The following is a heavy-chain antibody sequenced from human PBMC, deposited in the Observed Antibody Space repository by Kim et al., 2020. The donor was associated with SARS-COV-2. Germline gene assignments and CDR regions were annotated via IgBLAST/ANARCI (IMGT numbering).Heavy chain of an antibody. J-gene: IGHJ6*02. V-gene: IGHV1-2*06. CDR2: INPNSGGT. Sequence: ASVTVSCKASGYTFTGYYMHWVRQAPGQGLEWMGRINPNSGGTNYAQKFQGRVTMTRDTSISTAYMELSRLRSDDTAVYYCAREGDIVATSDYYYGMDVWGQGTTVTVSS. CDR1: GYTFTGYY. CDR3: AREGDIVATSDYYYGMDV. D-gene: IGHD5-12*01.